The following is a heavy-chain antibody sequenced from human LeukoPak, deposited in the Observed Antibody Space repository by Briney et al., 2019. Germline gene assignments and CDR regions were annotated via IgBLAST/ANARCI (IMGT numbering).Heavy chain of an antibody. CDR2: IYYSGST. Sequence: SETLSLTCTVSGGSISSGDYYWSWIRQPPGKGLEWIGYIYYSGSTYYNPSLKSRVTTSVDTSKHQFSLKLSSVTAADTAVYYCAREDDSSGYFDYWGQGTLVTVSS. CDR3: AREDDSSGYFDY. V-gene: IGHV4-30-4*08. D-gene: IGHD3-22*01. J-gene: IGHJ4*02. CDR1: GGSISSGDYY.